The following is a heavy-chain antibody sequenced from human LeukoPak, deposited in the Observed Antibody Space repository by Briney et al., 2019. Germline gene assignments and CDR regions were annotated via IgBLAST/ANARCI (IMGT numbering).Heavy chain of an antibody. D-gene: IGHD4-17*01. V-gene: IGHV1-46*01. CDR1: GYTFTNYH. CDR2: INPSGGST. Sequence: ASVKVSCKASGYTFTNYHMNWVRQAPGQGLEWMGIINPSGGSTTDAQKFQGRVIMTRDMSTSTVYMELSSLRSEDTAVYFCARYGHSPFFDYWGQGTLVIVSS. J-gene: IGHJ4*02. CDR3: ARYGHSPFFDY.